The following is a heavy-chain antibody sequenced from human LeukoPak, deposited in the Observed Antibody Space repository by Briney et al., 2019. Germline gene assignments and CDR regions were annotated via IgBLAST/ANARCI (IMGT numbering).Heavy chain of an antibody. J-gene: IGHJ5*01. D-gene: IGHD5-18*01. V-gene: IGHV4-59*01. CDR2: ISYSGST. Sequence: SSETLSLTCTVSGGSISSSYWSWIRQPPGKGLEWIGYISYSGSTNYNPSLKSRVTTSVDTSKNQFSLKLSSVTAADTAMYYCARGRLWLPQVFDSWGPGTLVTVSS. CDR3: ARGRLWLPQVFDS. CDR1: GGSISSSY.